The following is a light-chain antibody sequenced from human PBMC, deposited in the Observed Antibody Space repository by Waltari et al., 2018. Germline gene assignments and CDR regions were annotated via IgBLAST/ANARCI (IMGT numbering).Light chain of an antibody. J-gene: IGKJ1*01. CDR3: QQRSNWPPFGT. CDR2: DAS. Sequence: EIVLTQSPPTLSLSPGERATLSCRASQSVSSYLACYQQKPGQAPRLLIYDASNRANGIPARFSGSGSGTDFTLTISSLEPEDFAVYYCQQRSNWPPFGTFGEGTKVEIK. V-gene: IGKV3-11*01. CDR1: QSVSSY.